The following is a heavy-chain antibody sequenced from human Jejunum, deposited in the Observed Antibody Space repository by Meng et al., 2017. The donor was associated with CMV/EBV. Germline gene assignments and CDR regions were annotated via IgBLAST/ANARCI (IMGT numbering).Heavy chain of an antibody. V-gene: IGHV3-7*01. Sequence: CNIYWRTWVRQAPGKGLEWVADIKNDGSEQNYVDSVKGRFTISRDNVRNSLYLQMNSLRVEDTAVYYCVIVRNYNYDSSGHSLDFWGQGTLVTVSS. D-gene: IGHD3-22*01. CDR1: CNIYW. CDR2: IKNDGSEQ. CDR3: VIVRNYNYDSSGHSLDF. J-gene: IGHJ4*02.